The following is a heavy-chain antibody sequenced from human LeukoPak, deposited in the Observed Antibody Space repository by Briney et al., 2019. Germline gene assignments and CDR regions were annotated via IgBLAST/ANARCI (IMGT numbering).Heavy chain of an antibody. CDR1: GYTFTSYG. CDR2: ISAYNGNT. CDR3: ARDLLEVVAAPFDY. Sequence: ASVKVSCKASGYTFTSYGISWVRQAPGQGLEWMGWISAYNGNTNYAQKLQGRVTMTTDTSTSTAYMELRSLRSDDTAVHYCARDLLEVVAAPFDYWGQGTLVTVSS. J-gene: IGHJ4*02. V-gene: IGHV1-18*01. D-gene: IGHD2-15*01.